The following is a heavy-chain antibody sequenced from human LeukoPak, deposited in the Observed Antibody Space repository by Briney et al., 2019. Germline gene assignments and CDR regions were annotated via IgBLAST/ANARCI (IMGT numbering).Heavy chain of an antibody. CDR1: GFTFSSYS. V-gene: IGHV3-21*01. CDR2: ISTSSSYI. J-gene: IGHJ5*02. CDR3: VRGADGVSSNSRGWFDP. Sequence: GGSLRLSCAASGFTFSSYSMNWVRQAPGKGLEWVSSISTSSSYIYYADSVKGRFTISRDNARNSLYLQMNTLRAEDTAVYSCVRGADGVSSNSRGWFDPWGQGTLVTVSS. D-gene: IGHD2-15*01.